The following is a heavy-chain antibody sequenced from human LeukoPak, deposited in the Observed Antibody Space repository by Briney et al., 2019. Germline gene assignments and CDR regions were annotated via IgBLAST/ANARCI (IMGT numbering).Heavy chain of an antibody. D-gene: IGHD6-19*01. J-gene: IGHJ2*01. Sequence: GGSLRLSCAASGFTFSSYDMHWVRQATGKGLEWVSGISTAGETNYPGSVKGRFTISRENAKNSVYLQMNSLRAGDTAVYYCAREIAVAGTWYFDLWGRGTQVTVSS. CDR2: ISTAGET. V-gene: IGHV3-13*01. CDR3: AREIAVAGTWYFDL. CDR1: GFTFSSYD.